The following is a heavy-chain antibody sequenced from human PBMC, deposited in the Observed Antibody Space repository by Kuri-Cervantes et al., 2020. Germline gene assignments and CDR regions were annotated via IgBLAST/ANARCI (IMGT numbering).Heavy chain of an antibody. V-gene: IGHV3-33*01. CDR3: ARRAAGDRWFDP. CDR2: IWYDGSNK. CDR1: GFTFSSYG. J-gene: IGHJ5*02. Sequence: GGSLRLSCAASGFTFSSYGMHWVRQAPGKGLEWVAVIWYDGSNKYYADSVKGRFTISRDNSKNTLYLQMNSLRAEDTAVYYCARRAAGDRWFDPWGQGALVTVSS. D-gene: IGHD6-13*01.